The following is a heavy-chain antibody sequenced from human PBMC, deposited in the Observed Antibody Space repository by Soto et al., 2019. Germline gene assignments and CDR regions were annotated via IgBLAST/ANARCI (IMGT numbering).Heavy chain of an antibody. J-gene: IGHJ4*02. CDR3: ARGPGDLGYFDY. V-gene: IGHV1-8*01. D-gene: IGHD3-10*01. CDR2: MNPYNGNT. CDR1: GYTFSNYD. Sequence: QVQLVQSGAEVKKPGASVKVSCRASGYTFSNYDINWVRQAPGQGLEWMGWMNPYNGNTGYAQNFQGRVTMTRNTSISTAYMELGSLSSEDTAIYYCARGPGDLGYFDYWGQGALVTVSS.